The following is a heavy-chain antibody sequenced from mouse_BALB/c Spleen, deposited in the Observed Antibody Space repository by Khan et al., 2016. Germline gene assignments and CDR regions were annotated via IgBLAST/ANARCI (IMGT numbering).Heavy chain of an antibody. CDR2: ISYSGST. Sequence: EVQLQESGPGLVKPSQSLSLTCTVTGYSITSDYAWNWIRQFPGNKLGWMGYISYSGSTSYNPSLKSRISITRDTSKNQFFLQLNSVTTEDTATYYCAVGSYYWGQGTTLTVSS. CDR1: GYSITSDYA. V-gene: IGHV3-2*02. CDR3: AVGSYY. J-gene: IGHJ2*01.